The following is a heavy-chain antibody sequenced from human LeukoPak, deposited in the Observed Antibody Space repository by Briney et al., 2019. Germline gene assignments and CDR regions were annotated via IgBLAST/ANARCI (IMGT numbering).Heavy chain of an antibody. Sequence: SVKVSCKACGGTFSSYAISWVRQAPGQGLEWMGRIIPIFGIANYAQKFQGRVTITADKSTSTAYMELSSLRSEDTAVYYCARAYSSSWDKTYNWFDPWGQGTLVTVSS. D-gene: IGHD6-13*01. J-gene: IGHJ5*02. CDR3: ARAYSSSWDKTYNWFDP. CDR1: GGTFSSYA. V-gene: IGHV1-69*04. CDR2: IIPIFGIA.